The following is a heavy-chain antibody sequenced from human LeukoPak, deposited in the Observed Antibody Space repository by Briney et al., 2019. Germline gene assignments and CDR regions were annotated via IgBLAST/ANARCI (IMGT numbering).Heavy chain of an antibody. CDR1: GFTFSSYS. Sequence: GGSLRLSCAASGFTFSSYSMSWVRQAPGKGLEWVAGISGSGGSTNYADSVKGRFTISRDNPKNTLYLQMNSLTVEDTAVYFCAKRGVVIRVILVGFHKEAYYFDSWGQGALVTVSS. CDR3: AKRGVVIRVILVGFHKEAYYFDS. CDR2: ISGSGGST. J-gene: IGHJ4*02. D-gene: IGHD3-22*01. V-gene: IGHV3-23*01.